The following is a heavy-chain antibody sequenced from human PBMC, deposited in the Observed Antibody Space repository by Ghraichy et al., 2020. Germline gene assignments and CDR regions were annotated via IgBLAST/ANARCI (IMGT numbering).Heavy chain of an antibody. D-gene: IGHD2-21*02. CDR2: LFPADSDA. J-gene: IGHJ3*01. Sequence: GESLNISCKGSGYTFTDYWIAWVRQRPGKGLEWMGSLFPADSDAKYSPSSQGQVTFSADMSISTAYLQWGSLKASDTAMYYCAKPSTKLLQGRNMGPIEAIDVWGQGTRDTVSS. CDR3: AKPSTKLLQGRNMGPIEAIDV. V-gene: IGHV5-51*01. CDR1: GYTFTDYW.